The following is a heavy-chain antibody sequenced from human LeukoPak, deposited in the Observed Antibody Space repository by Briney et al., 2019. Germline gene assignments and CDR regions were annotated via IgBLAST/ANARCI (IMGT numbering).Heavy chain of an antibody. CDR3: ARMPIVVVPAAYYYYYMDV. J-gene: IGHJ6*03. CDR2: INHSGST. Sequence: PSETLSLTCAVYGGSFSGYYWSWIRQPPGKGLEWIGEINHSGSTNYNPSLKSRVTISVDTSKNQFSLKLSSVTAADTAVYYCARMPIVVVPAAYYYYYMDVWGKGTTVTTSS. V-gene: IGHV4-34*01. CDR1: GGSFSGYY. D-gene: IGHD2-2*01.